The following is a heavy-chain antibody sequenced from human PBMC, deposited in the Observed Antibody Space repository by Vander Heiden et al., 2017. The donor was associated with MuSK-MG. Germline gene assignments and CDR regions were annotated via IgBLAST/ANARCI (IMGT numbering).Heavy chain of an antibody. CDR2: ISSNGATT. D-gene: IGHD3-16*01. V-gene: IGHV3-64*01. CDR1: GFTFSSFD. CDR3: ARKGGGLDY. J-gene: IGHJ4*02. Sequence: EVQLMESGGGLVQPGGSLRLYCAASGFTFSSFDFFWVRQAPGKGLEYVSAISSNGATTNDANSVKGRFTISRDNSKNTVYIKMGSLRGEDMAVYYCARKGGGLDYWGQGTLVTVSS.